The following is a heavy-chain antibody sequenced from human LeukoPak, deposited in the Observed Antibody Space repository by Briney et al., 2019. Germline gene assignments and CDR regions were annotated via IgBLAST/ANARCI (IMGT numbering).Heavy chain of an antibody. J-gene: IGHJ4*02. CDR1: GGSISSYY. CDR2: IYYSGST. D-gene: IGHD1-26*01. V-gene: IGHV4-59*12. Sequence: SETLSLTCTVSGGSISSYYWSWIRQPPGKGLEWIGYIYYSGSTNYNPSLKSRVTMSVDTSKNQFSLKLSSVTAADTAVYYCARGNGSYYFDYWGQGTLVTVSS. CDR3: ARGNGSYYFDY.